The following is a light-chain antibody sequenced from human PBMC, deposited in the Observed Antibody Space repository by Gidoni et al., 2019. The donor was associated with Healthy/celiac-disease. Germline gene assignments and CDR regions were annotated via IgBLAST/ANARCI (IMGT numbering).Light chain of an antibody. CDR2: GAS. Sequence: EIVLTQSPGTLSLSPGERATLSCRASQSVSSSYLAWYQQKPGQAPRLLIYGASSRATGIPHRFSGSGSGTDFTLTIRRLEPADFAVYYCQQYGSSPWTFXXXTKVEIK. J-gene: IGKJ1*01. V-gene: IGKV3-20*01. CDR3: QQYGSSPWT. CDR1: QSVSSSY.